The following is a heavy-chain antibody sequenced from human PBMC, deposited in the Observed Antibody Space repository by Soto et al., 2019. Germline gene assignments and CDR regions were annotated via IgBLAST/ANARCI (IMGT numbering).Heavy chain of an antibody. CDR2: ISYDGSNK. Sequence: PGGSLRLSCGASGFTFSSYGMHWVRQAPGKGLEWVAVISYDGSNKYYADSVKGRFTTSRDNSKNTLYLQMNSLRAEDTAVYYCAKDSLPTLIVVVPPSRYWGQGTLVTVSS. CDR1: GFTFSSYG. J-gene: IGHJ4*02. V-gene: IGHV3-30*18. D-gene: IGHD3-22*01. CDR3: AKDSLPTLIVVVPPSRY.